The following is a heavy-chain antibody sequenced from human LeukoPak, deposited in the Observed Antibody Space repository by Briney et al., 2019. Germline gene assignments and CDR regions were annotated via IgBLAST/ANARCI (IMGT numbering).Heavy chain of an antibody. CDR1: GGSCSDYS. V-gene: IGHV4-34*01. CDR2: VNPSGGT. Sequence: SETLSLTCAVYGGSCSDYSWSWIRQPPGKGLDWIGEVNPSGGTTLIPSLLSRVSMSVDTSKSQISLRVSAVTAVDTAVYYCARVAYRFSINDWSRIGLGAYPTKYYYYMDVWGKGTTVTVSS. CDR3: ARVAYRFSINDWSRIGLGAYPTKYYYYMDV. D-gene: IGHD3-9*01. J-gene: IGHJ6*03.